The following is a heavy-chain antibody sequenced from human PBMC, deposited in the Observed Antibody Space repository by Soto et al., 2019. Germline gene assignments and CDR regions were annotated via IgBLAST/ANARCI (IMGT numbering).Heavy chain of an antibody. Sequence: VKVSCKASGYTFTSYDINWVRQATGQGLEWMGWMNPNSGNTGYAQKFQGRVTMTRNTSISTAYMELSSLRSEDTAVYYCARVLSSGGYCSGGSCYSGGFNWFDPWGQGTLVTVSS. D-gene: IGHD2-15*01. V-gene: IGHV1-8*01. CDR3: ARVLSSGGYCSGGSCYSGGFNWFDP. CDR2: MNPNSGNT. CDR1: GYTFTSYD. J-gene: IGHJ5*02.